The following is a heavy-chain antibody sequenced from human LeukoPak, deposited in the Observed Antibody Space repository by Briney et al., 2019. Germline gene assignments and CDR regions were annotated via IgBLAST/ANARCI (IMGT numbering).Heavy chain of an antibody. D-gene: IGHD3-10*01. Sequence: SETLSLTCTVSGGSISSSSYYWGWIRQPPGKGLEWIGSIYYSGSTYYNPSLKSRVTISVDTSKNQFSLKLSSVTAADTAVYYCARAILTYYYGSGRPGRFDPWGQGTLVTVSS. V-gene: IGHV4-39*01. CDR2: IYYSGST. CDR1: GGSISSSSYY. J-gene: IGHJ5*02. CDR3: ARAILTYYYGSGRPGRFDP.